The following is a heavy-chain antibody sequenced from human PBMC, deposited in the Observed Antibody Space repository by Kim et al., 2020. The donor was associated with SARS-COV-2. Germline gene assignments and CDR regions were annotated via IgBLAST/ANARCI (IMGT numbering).Heavy chain of an antibody. D-gene: IGHD2-15*01. J-gene: IGHJ4*02. Sequence: GSTYYTPSLKSRVTISVDTSKNQFSLKLSSVTAADTAVYYCAVVVVAFDYWGQGTLVTVSS. CDR2: GST. V-gene: IGHV4-39*07. CDR3: AVVVVAFDY.